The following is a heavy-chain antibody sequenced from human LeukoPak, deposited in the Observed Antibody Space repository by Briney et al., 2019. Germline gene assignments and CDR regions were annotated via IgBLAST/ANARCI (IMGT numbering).Heavy chain of an antibody. CDR1: GFCFSTYS. J-gene: IGHJ4*02. D-gene: IGHD4-11*01. CDR2: MSSSSGDI. Sequence: GVSLRLSCAASGFCFSTYSVNWVRQAPGKGPGWVSSMSSSSGDIYYGDSVKGRSTICRDTAKNSLYLKLNSLRVEDTDVYFSTVDTDDFEGLGVPRLALNDYWGQGTLVTVSS. V-gene: IGHV3-21*01. CDR3: TVDTDDFEGLGVPRLALNDY.